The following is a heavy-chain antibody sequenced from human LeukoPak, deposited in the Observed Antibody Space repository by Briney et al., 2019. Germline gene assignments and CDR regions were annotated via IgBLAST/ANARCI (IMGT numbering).Heavy chain of an antibody. CDR2: IYYSGST. CDR1: GGSISSYY. D-gene: IGHD5-18*01. J-gene: IGHJ3*02. V-gene: IGHV4-59*01. CDR3: ARDHTAMDPHAFDI. Sequence: SETLSLTCTASGGSISSYYWSWIRQPPGRGLEWIGYIYYSGSTNYNPSLKSRVTISVDTSKNQFSLKLSSVTAADTAVYYCARDHTAMDPHAFDIWGQGTMVTVSS.